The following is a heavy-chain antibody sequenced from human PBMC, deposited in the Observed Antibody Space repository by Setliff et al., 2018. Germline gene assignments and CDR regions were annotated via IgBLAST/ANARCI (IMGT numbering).Heavy chain of an antibody. CDR3: ARQPTGFPNWFDV. D-gene: IGHD3-9*01. V-gene: IGHV4-39*01. J-gene: IGHJ5*02. Sequence: PSETLSLTCTVSGGSISSYYWGWIRQPPGQGLEWIGTIYYSGTTSYNPSLESRITMSVDTSNNRFSLKLTSVTAADTAVYYCARQPTGFPNWFDVWGQGTLVTVSS. CDR2: IYYSGTT. CDR1: GGSISSYY.